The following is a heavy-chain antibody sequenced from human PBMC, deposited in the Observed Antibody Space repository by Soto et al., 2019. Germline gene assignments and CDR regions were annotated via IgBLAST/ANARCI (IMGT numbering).Heavy chain of an antibody. Sequence: EVQLVESGGGLVKPGGSLRLSCAASGFTFSNAWMSWVRQAPGKGLEWVGRIKSKTDGGTTDYAAPVKGRFTISRDDSKNTLYLQMNSLKTEDTAVYYCTTASHRGYSYGHFDYWGQGTLVTVSS. D-gene: IGHD5-18*01. CDR3: TTASHRGYSYGHFDY. CDR2: IKSKTDGGTT. J-gene: IGHJ4*02. CDR1: GFTFSNAW. V-gene: IGHV3-15*01.